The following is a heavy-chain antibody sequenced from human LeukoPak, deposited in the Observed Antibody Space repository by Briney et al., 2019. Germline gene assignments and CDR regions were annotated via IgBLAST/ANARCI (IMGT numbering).Heavy chain of an antibody. CDR2: ISWNSGSI. CDR1: GFTFDDYA. V-gene: IGHV3-9*01. CDR3: AKADSSSWYVQRPSYFDY. D-gene: IGHD6-13*01. J-gene: IGHJ4*02. Sequence: GGSLRLSCAASGFTFDDYAMHWVRQAPGKGLEWVSGISWNSGSIGYADSVKGRFTISRDNAKNSLYLQMNSLRAEDTALYYCAKADSSSWYVQRPSYFDYWGQGTLVTVSS.